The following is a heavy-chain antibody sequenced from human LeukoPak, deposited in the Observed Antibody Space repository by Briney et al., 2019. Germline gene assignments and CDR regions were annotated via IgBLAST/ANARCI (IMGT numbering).Heavy chain of an antibody. J-gene: IGHJ6*03. D-gene: IGHD5-18*01. CDR2: MNPNSGNT. CDR3: ARDSLNNYYYYYYMDV. Sequence: ASVKVSCKASGYTFTSYDINWVRQATGQGLGWMGWMNPNSGNTGYAQKFQGRVTMTRNTSISTAYMELSSLRSEDTAVYYCARDSLNNYYYYYYMDVWGKGTTVTVSS. V-gene: IGHV1-8*01. CDR1: GYTFTSYD.